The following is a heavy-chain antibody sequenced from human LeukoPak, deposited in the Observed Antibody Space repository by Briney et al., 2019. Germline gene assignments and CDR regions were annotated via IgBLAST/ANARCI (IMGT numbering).Heavy chain of an antibody. CDR1: GGAISSYY. CDR3: ARGYGYNSEY. CDR2: IQYSGST. D-gene: IGHD5-24*01. V-gene: IGHV4-59*13. J-gene: IGHJ4*02. Sequence: SETLSLTCTVSGGAISSYYWSWIRQPPGKGLEWIGYIQYSGSTNYNPSLKSRVTISVDTSKNQFSPKLSSVTAADTAVYYCARGYGYNSEYWGQGTLVTVPP.